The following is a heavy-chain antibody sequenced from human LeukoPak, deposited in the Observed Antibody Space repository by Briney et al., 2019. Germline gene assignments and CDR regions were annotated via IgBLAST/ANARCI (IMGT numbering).Heavy chain of an antibody. D-gene: IGHD6-13*01. CDR3: VTGGGGSSWYELLYDY. Sequence: GGSLRLSCAASGFTFSNAWMSWVRQAPGKGLEWVGRIKSKADGGTTDYAAPVKGRFTISRDDSKNTLYLQMNSLITENTAVYYCVTGGGGSSWYELLYDYWGQGTLVTDSS. CDR1: GFTFSNAW. J-gene: IGHJ4*02. V-gene: IGHV3-15*01. CDR2: IKSKADGGTT.